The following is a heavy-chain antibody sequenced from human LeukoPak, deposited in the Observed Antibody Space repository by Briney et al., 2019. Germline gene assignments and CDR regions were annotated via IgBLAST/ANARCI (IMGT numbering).Heavy chain of an antibody. Sequence: GGSLRPSCAASGFTFSSYGMHWVRQAPGKGLEWVAVISYDGSDKYYADSVKGRFTISRDNSKNTLYLQVNSLRTEDTAVYYCARLQRAALDYWGQGTLVTVSS. V-gene: IGHV3-30*03. CDR2: ISYDGSDK. J-gene: IGHJ4*02. CDR3: ARLQRAALDY. CDR1: GFTFSSYG. D-gene: IGHD6-25*01.